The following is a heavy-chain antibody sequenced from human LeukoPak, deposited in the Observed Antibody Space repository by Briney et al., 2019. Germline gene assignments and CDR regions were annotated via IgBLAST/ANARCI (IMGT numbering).Heavy chain of an antibody. V-gene: IGHV1-24*01. CDR3: ATDGRWGYCSSTSCGNWFDP. J-gene: IGHJ5*02. CDR1: GYTLTELS. Sequence: ASVKVSCKVSGYTLTELSMHWVRQAPGKGLEWMGGFDPEDGETIYAQKFQGRVTMTEDTSTDTAYMELSSLRSEDTAVYYCATDGRWGYCSSTSCGNWFDPWGQETLVTVSS. CDR2: FDPEDGET. D-gene: IGHD2-2*01.